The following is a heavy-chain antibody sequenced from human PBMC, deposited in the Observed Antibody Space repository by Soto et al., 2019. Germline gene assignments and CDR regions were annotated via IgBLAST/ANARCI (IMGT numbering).Heavy chain of an antibody. CDR1: GFSLSTSGMC. V-gene: IGHV2-70*01. D-gene: IGHD3-22*01. Sequence: SGPTLVNPTQTPTLTCTFSGFSLSTSGMCVSWIRQPPGKALEWLALIDWDDDKYYSTSLKTRLTISKDTSKNQVVLTMTNMDPVDTATFYCARTPYYYDSSGYYYYFDYWGQGTLVTVSS. CDR3: ARTPYYYDSSGYYYYFDY. CDR2: IDWDDDK. J-gene: IGHJ4*02.